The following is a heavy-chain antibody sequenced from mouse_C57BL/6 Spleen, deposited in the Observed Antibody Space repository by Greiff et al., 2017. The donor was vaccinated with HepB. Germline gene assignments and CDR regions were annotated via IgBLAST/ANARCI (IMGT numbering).Heavy chain of an antibody. V-gene: IGHV1-55*01. CDR1: GYTFTSYW. D-gene: IGHD2-1*01. CDR2: IYPGSGST. CDR3: ALRNGNYEDYFDY. J-gene: IGHJ2*01. Sequence: QVQLQQSGAELVKPGASVKMSCKASGYTFTSYWITWVKQRPGQGLEWIGDIYPGSGSTNYNEKFKSKATLTVDTSSSTAYMQLSSLTSEDSAVYYCALRNGNYEDYFDYWGQGTTLTVSS.